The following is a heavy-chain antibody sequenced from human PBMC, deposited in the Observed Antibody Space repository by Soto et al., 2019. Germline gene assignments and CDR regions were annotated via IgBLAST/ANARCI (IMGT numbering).Heavy chain of an antibody. CDR2: IIPILGTA. D-gene: IGHD5-12*01. J-gene: IGHJ2*01. CDR1: GGTFSSYT. V-gene: IGHV1-69*16. Sequence: QVRLVQSGAEVKKPGSSVTVSCKASGGTFSSYTISWVRQAPGQGLEWMGGIIPILGTANYAQKFQGRVTITADESTSTAYMELSSLRSEDTAVYYCARGNHRWLQLWYFDLWGRGTLVTVSS. CDR3: ARGNHRWLQLWYFDL.